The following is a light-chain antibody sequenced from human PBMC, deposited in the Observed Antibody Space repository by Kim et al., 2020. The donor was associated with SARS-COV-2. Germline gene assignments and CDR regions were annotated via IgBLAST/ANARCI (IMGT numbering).Light chain of an antibody. Sequence: SYELTQPPSVSVSPGQTASITCSGDKLGDKHVCWYQQKPGQSPVLVIYQHSQRPSGIPERFSGSNSGNTATLTISGTQALDEADYYCQAWDSSTPYVFGT. CDR3: QAWDSSTPYV. CDR2: QHS. CDR1: KLGDKH. V-gene: IGLV3-1*01. J-gene: IGLJ1*01.